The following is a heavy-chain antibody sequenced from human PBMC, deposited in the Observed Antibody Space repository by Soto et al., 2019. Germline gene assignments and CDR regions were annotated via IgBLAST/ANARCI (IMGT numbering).Heavy chain of an antibody. V-gene: IGHV3-53*01. CDR1: GFTVSSNF. Sequence: GGSLRLSCAASGFTVSSNFLSWVRQAPGKGLEWVSVIYIGSSTYYADSVKGRFTISRDNSKNTLYLQMNRLRAEDTAVYYCATESIDGGIEYWGQGTLVTVSS. J-gene: IGHJ4*02. CDR3: ATESIDGGIEY. CDR2: IYIGSST. D-gene: IGHD3-16*01.